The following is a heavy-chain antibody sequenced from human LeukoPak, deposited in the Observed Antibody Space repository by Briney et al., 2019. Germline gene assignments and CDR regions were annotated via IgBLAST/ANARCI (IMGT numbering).Heavy chain of an antibody. J-gene: IGHJ4*02. CDR2: ISYDGNNK. Sequence: QPGGSLRLSCAASGFSFNMLPMHWVRQAPGKGLECVAVISYDGNNKYYADSVNGRFTISRDNSKNTLFLQMNSLRTEDTAIYHCARGGNWGYFDYWGQGTLVTVSS. CDR1: GFSFNMLP. D-gene: IGHD7-27*01. V-gene: IGHV3-30*04. CDR3: ARGGNWGYFDY.